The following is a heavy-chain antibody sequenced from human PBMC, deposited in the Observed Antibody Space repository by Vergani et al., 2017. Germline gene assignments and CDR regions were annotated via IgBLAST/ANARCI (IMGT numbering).Heavy chain of an antibody. Sequence: QVQLVESGGGVVQPGRSLRLSCAASGFTFSSYAMHWVRQAPGKGLEWVAVISYDGSNKYYADSVKGRFTISRDNSKNTLYLQMNSLRAEDTAVYYCAREVHYVVLWAFDIWGQGTMVTVSS. D-gene: IGHD2-15*01. CDR1: GFTFSSYA. CDR3: AREVHYVVLWAFDI. CDR2: ISYDGSNK. J-gene: IGHJ3*02. V-gene: IGHV3-30-3*01.